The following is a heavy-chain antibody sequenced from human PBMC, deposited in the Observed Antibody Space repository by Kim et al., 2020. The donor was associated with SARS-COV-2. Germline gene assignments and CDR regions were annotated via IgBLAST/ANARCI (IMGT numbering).Heavy chain of an antibody. CDR3: ANFES. Sequence: GSNKYYADSVLGRFTSSRDNSKNMLFLQMKRLRAEDTAVYYCANFESWGQGTLVTVSS. V-gene: IGHV3-33*06. CDR2: GSNK. J-gene: IGHJ4*02.